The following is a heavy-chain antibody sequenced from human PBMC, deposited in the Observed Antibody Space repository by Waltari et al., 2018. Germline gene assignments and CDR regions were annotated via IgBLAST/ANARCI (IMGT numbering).Heavy chain of an antibody. CDR2: INWNGGST. CDR3: ARVRPGIAAAGTVDY. D-gene: IGHD6-13*01. J-gene: IGHJ4*02. Sequence: EVQLVESGGGVVRPGGSLRLSCAASGFTFDDYGMSWVRQATGKGLEWGSGINWNGGSTGYADSVKGRFTISRDNAKNSLYLQMNSLRAEDTALYYCARVRPGIAAAGTVDYWGQGTLVTVSS. V-gene: IGHV3-20*04. CDR1: GFTFDDYG.